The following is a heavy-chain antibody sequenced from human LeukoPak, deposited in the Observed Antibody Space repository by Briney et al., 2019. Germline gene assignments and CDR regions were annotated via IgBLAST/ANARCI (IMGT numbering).Heavy chain of an antibody. J-gene: IGHJ4*02. CDR3: ASSSYRSFYDSSGYYPFDY. V-gene: IGHV4-34*01. D-gene: IGHD3-22*01. Sequence: SETLSLTCAVYGGPFSGYYWSWIRQPPGRGLEWIGEINHSGSTNYNPSLKSRVIISVDTSKNQFSLKLSSVTAADTAVYYCASSSYRSFYDSSGYYPFDYWGQGTLVTVSS. CDR1: GGPFSGYY. CDR2: INHSGST.